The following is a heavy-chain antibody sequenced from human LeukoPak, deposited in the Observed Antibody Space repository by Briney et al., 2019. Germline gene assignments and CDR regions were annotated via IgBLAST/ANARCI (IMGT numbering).Heavy chain of an antibody. CDR3: TTDLSGGSGAIDY. D-gene: IGHD2-15*01. CDR2: SKSKSDGGTT. V-gene: IGHV3-15*01. J-gene: IGHJ4*02. Sequence: GGSLRLSCAASGFTFSNARMTWVRQAPGKGLEWVGRSKSKSDGGTTDYAAAVKGRFTISRDDSKNTVYLQMNSLKTEDTAVYYCTTDLSGGSGAIDYWGQGTLVTVSS. CDR1: GFTFSNAR.